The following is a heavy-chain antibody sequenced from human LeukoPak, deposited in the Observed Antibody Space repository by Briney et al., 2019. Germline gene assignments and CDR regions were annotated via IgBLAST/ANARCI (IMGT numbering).Heavy chain of an antibody. CDR3: AAARGATIELLDY. CDR1: GFTFTRSA. CDR2: IVVGSGDT. Sequence: SVKVSCKASGFTFTRSAVQWVRQARGQGLEWIGWIVVGSGDTNYAQKFQERVTITRDMSTSTAYMELSSLRSEDTAVYYRAAARGATIELLDYWGQGTLVTVSS. J-gene: IGHJ4*02. V-gene: IGHV1-58*01. D-gene: IGHD5-12*01.